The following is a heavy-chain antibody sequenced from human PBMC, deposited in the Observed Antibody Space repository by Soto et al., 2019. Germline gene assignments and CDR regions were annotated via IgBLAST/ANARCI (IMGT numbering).Heavy chain of an antibody. CDR2: FSAYNCNT. J-gene: IGHJ4*02. Sequence: GASVKVSCKASGYTFTSYGISWVRRAPGQGLEWMGCFSAYNCNTNYAQKLQGRVTMTTDTSTSTAYLELRSLRSDDTAVYYCARVPSRYDFWSGYSRYYFDYWGQGTLVTVSS. V-gene: IGHV1-18*01. D-gene: IGHD3-3*01. CDR1: GYTFTSYG. CDR3: ARVPSRYDFWSGYSRYYFDY.